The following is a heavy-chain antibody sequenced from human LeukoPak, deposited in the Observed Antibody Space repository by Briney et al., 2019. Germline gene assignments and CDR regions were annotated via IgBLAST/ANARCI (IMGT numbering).Heavy chain of an antibody. CDR2: VNPSGGST. CDR3: ARLGYYYDSSGYPDTNPFDY. CDR1: GYTFTSYY. V-gene: IGHV1-46*01. D-gene: IGHD3-22*01. J-gene: IGHJ4*02. Sequence: GASVKVSCKASGYTFTSYYMHWVRQAPGQGLEWMGIVNPSGGSTSYAQKFQGRVTMTRDMSTSTVYMELSSLRSEDTAVYYCARLGYYYDSSGYPDTNPFDYWGQGTLVTVSS.